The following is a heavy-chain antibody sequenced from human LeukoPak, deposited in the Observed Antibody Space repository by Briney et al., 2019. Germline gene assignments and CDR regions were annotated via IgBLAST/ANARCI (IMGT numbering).Heavy chain of an antibody. J-gene: IGHJ4*02. Sequence: GGSLRLSCSGSGFTFSTFWMHWARQAPGKGLEWVSRISGDGSSTSYADSVKGRFTVSRDNAKNTLYLQMSSLRADDTAIYYCNVRWGPNFDYWGRGSLVTVSP. V-gene: IGHV3-74*01. CDR1: GFTFSTFW. CDR3: NVRWGPNFDY. CDR2: ISGDGSST. D-gene: IGHD3-10*01.